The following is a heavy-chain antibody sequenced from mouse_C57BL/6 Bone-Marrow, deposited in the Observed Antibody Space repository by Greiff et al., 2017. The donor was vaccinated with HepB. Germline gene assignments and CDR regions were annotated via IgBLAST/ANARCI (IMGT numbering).Heavy chain of an antibody. J-gene: IGHJ3*01. CDR3: ARRGF. CDR1: GYTFTSYW. V-gene: IGHV1-50*01. CDR2: IDPSDSYT. Sequence: VQLQQSGAELVKPGASVKLSCKASGYTFTSYWMQWVKQRPGQGLEWIGEIDPSDSYTNYNQKFKGKATLTVDTSSSTAYMQLSSLTSEDSAVYYCARRGFWGQGTLVTVSA.